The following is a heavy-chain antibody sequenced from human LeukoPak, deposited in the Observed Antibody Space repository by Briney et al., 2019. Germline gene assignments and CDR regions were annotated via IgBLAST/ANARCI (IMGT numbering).Heavy chain of an antibody. V-gene: IGHV3-23*01. J-gene: IGHJ5*02. CDR2: ISGSGGST. Sequence: GGSLRLSCAASGFTFSSYAMSWVRQAPGKGLEWVSAISGSGGSTYYADSVKGRFTISRDNSKNTLYLQMNSLRAEDTAVYYCAKAPDIVVVPAAISWGQGTLVTASS. CDR3: AKAPDIVVVPAAIS. D-gene: IGHD2-2*01. CDR1: GFTFSSYA.